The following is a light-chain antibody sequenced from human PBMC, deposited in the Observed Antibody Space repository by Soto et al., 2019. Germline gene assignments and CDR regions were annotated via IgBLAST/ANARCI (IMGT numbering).Light chain of an antibody. J-gene: IGKJ3*01. V-gene: IGKV1-39*01. CDR1: QSISSY. CDR2: AAS. Sequence: DIQMTQSPSSLSASVGDRVTITCRASQSISSYLNWYQQKPRNAPTLLIYAASSLQTGVPSRFSGSGSGTDFTLPIISLQPEDFATYYCQQNYSTPRAFGPGTKVDIK. CDR3: QQNYSTPRA.